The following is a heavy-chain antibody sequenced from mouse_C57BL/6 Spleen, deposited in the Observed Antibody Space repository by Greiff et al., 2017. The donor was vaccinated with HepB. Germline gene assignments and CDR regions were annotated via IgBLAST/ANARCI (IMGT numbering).Heavy chain of an antibody. CDR3: ARSLYYYGSSYDFDY. Sequence: QVQLKQPGTELVKPGASVKLSCKASGYTFTSYWMHWVKQRPGQGLEWIGNINPSNGGTNYNEKFKSKATLTVDKSSSTAYMQLSSLTSEDSAVYYCARSLYYYGSSYDFDYWGQGTTLTVSS. CDR2: INPSNGGT. V-gene: IGHV1-53*01. J-gene: IGHJ2*01. CDR1: GYTFTSYW. D-gene: IGHD1-1*01.